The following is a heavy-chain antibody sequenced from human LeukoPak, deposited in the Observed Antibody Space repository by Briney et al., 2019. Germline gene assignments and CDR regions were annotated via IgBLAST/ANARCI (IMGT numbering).Heavy chain of an antibody. CDR1: GGSISSYY. D-gene: IGHD3-22*01. CDR3: ARGSSSGYYWGFDY. V-gene: IGHV4-59*01. CDR2: IYYSGST. J-gene: IGHJ4*02. Sequence: SETLSLTCTVSGGSISSYYWSWIRQPPGKGLEWIGYIYYSGSTNYNPSLKSRVTISVDTSKNQFSLKLSSVTAADTAVYYCARGSSSGYYWGFDYWGQGTLVTVSS.